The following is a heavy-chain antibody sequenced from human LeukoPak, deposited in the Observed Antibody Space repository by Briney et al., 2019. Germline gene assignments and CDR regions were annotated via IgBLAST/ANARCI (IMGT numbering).Heavy chain of an antibody. CDR2: VSGSGGST. CDR1: GFTFSDYA. Sequence: GGSLRLSCEVSGFTFSDYAMSWVRQAPGEGLERVSAVSGSGGSTYYADSMKGRFTISRDNSKNTTYLQMNSLRAEDTAVYYCAKARGIVFYYHYGMDVWGQGTTVTVSS. J-gene: IGHJ6*02. V-gene: IGHV3-23*01. CDR3: AKARGIVFYYHYGMDV. D-gene: IGHD3-16*01.